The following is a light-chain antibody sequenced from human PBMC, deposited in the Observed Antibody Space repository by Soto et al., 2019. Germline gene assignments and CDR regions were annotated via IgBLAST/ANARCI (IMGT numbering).Light chain of an antibody. J-gene: IGKJ1*01. V-gene: IGKV3-20*01. CDR2: GAS. Sequence: EIWLAQSPGTLSLSPGERATLSCRASQSVTNSFLAWYQQKPGQAPRLLIYGASRRATGIPDRFTGSGSGTDFTLTISRLEPEDFAVYYCQQYVSSPWAFGQGTKVDNK. CDR3: QQYVSSPWA. CDR1: QSVTNSF.